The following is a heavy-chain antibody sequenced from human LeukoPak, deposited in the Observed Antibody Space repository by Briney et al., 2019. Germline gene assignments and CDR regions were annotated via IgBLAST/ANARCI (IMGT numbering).Heavy chain of an antibody. Sequence: GGSLRLSCAASGFTFSNYGMSWVRQAPGKGLEWVSTISGGGGNTYYTDSVKGRFTISRDNSKNTLYLQMNNLRAEDTAVYYCATSTPPVVGTFDYWGQGTLVTVSS. J-gene: IGHJ4*02. CDR1: GFTFSNYG. CDR3: ATSTPPVVGTFDY. V-gene: IGHV3-23*01. D-gene: IGHD2-21*01. CDR2: ISGGGGNT.